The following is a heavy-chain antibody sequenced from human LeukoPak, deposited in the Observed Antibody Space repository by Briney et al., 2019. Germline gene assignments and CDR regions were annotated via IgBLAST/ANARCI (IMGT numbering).Heavy chain of an antibody. CDR2: IYSGGNT. V-gene: IGHV3-53*01. J-gene: IGHJ4*02. CDR1: GFTVSSNY. CDR3: AKDPHPGYSYGPYDY. D-gene: IGHD5-18*01. Sequence: GGSLRLSCAASGFTVSSNYMNWVRQAPGKGLEWVSVIYSGGNTYYADSVKGRFTISRDNSKNTLYLQMNSLRAEDTAVYYCAKDPHPGYSYGPYDYWGQGTLVTVSS.